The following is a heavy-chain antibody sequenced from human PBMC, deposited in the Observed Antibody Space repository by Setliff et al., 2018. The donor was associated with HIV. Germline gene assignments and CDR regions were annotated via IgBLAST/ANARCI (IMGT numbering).Heavy chain of an antibody. J-gene: IGHJ4*02. CDR2: IDPVDSQT. CDR1: GYNFLNYW. D-gene: IGHD2-2*02. CDR3: ASGFCNTPSCYIGVLDH. Sequence: ESLKISCKGSGYNFLNYWISWVRQVPGKGLEWMGRIDPVDSQTTYTPSFQGHVAFSVDKPISTAYLQWRSLKASDTAMYYCASGFCNTPSCYIGVLDHWGLGTLVTVSS. V-gene: IGHV5-10-1*01.